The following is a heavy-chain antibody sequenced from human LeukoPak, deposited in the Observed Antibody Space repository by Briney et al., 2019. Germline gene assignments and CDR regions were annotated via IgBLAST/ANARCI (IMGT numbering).Heavy chain of an antibody. D-gene: IGHD4-23*01. J-gene: IGHJ3*02. CDR1: GFTFNNYW. Sequence: GGSLRLSCVASGFTFNNYWMNWVRQAPGKGLEWVSGIGYTGDSTFYADSVKGRFTVSRDSSKNTLFLHMNSLRAEDTALYYCAKSPTVDAAFDIWGQGTMVTVSS. CDR2: IGYTGDST. V-gene: IGHV3-23*01. CDR3: AKSPTVDAAFDI.